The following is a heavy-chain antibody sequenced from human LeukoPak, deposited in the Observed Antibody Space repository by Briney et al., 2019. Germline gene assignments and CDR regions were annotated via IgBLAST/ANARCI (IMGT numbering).Heavy chain of an antibody. V-gene: IGHV3-33*06. CDR1: GFTFSTYG. D-gene: IGHD2-15*01. Sequence: GGSLRLSCTASGFTFSTYGMHWVRQAPGKGLEWVAVIWYDGTNKYYADSVKGRFTISRDNSKNTLYLQMNSLRAEDTAVYYCAKETVVVVAATPDAFDIWGQGTMVTVSS. CDR2: IWYDGTNK. J-gene: IGHJ3*02. CDR3: AKETVVVVAATPDAFDI.